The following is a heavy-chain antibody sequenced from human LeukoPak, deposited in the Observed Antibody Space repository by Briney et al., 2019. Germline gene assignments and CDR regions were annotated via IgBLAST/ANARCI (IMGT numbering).Heavy chain of an antibody. J-gene: IGHJ4*02. D-gene: IGHD4-17*01. Sequence: GGSLRLSCAASGFTFSSYAMHWVRQTPGKGLEWVAVMSSDGSKKYYADSVKGRFTISRDNSKNTLYLQMNSLRAEDTAVYYCAKKFRGTTVISGDYFDYWGQGTLVTVSS. CDR2: MSSDGSKK. V-gene: IGHV3-30-3*02. CDR1: GFTFSSYA. CDR3: AKKFRGTTVISGDYFDY.